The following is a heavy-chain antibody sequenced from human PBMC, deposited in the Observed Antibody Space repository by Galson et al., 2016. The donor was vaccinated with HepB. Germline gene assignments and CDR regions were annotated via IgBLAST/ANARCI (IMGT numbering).Heavy chain of an antibody. Sequence: SLRLSCAASGFTFSSYWMHWVRQVPGKGLMWVSIINGDGSTTNTTNYADSVKGRFTISRDNARNTLYLQMNSLRAEDTAVYYCVRGVRVRTSVLPFDLWGRGTLVTVSS. CDR3: VRGVRVRTSVLPFDL. V-gene: IGHV3-74*01. D-gene: IGHD2-15*01. CDR2: INGDGSTT. CDR1: GFTFSSYW. J-gene: IGHJ2*01.